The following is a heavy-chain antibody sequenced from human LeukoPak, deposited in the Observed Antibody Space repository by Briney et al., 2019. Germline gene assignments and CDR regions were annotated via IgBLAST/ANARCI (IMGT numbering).Heavy chain of an antibody. J-gene: IGHJ4*02. CDR3: ARVSLDIVVVPAAQLADY. CDR1: GFTFSSYW. V-gene: IGHV3-7*01. Sequence: GGSLRLSCAASGFTFSSYWMSWVRQAPGMGLEWVAKIKQDGSEKYYVDSVKGRFTISRDNAKNSLYLQMNSLRAEDTAVYYCARVSLDIVVVPAAQLADYWGQGTLVTVSS. CDR2: IKQDGSEK. D-gene: IGHD2-2*01.